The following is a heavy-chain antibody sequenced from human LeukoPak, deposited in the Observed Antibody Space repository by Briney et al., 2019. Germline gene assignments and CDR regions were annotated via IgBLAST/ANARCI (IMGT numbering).Heavy chain of an antibody. CDR3: ARDKSSGWFFWDY. CDR1: GFTFSSYW. CDR2: IKQDGSEK. Sequence: PGGSLRLSCAASGFTFSSYWMSWVRQAPGKGLEWVANIKQDGSEKYYVDSVKGRFTISRDNAKNSLYLQMNSLRAEDTAVYYCARDKSSGWFFWDYWGQGTLVTVSS. J-gene: IGHJ4*02. V-gene: IGHV3-7*01. D-gene: IGHD6-19*01.